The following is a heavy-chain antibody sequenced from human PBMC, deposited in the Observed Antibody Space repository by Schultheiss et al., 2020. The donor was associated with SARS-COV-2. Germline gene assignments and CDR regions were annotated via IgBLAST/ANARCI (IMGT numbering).Heavy chain of an antibody. D-gene: IGHD1-26*01. CDR2: IYYSGST. Sequence: SETLSLTCTVSGGSISSYYWSWIRQPPGKGLEWIGYIYYSGSTNYNPSLKSRVTISVDTSKNQFSLKLSSVTAADTAVYYCARRTSLGFNGALDIWGQGTMVTVSS. V-gene: IGHV4-59*08. J-gene: IGHJ3*02. CDR3: ARRTSLGFNGALDI. CDR1: GGSISSYY.